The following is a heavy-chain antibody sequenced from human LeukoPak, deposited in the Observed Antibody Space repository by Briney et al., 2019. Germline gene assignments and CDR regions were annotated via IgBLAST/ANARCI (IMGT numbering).Heavy chain of an antibody. CDR3: ARDGDYSWFDP. Sequence: PGGSLRLSCAASGFIFRSYGMHWVRQAPGKGLEWVALIWSDGSSKYYADSVKGRFTISRDNSKNTLYLQMNSLRAEDTAVYYCARDGDYSWFDPWGQGTLVTVSS. D-gene: IGHD2-21*02. J-gene: IGHJ5*02. CDR2: IWSDGSSK. CDR1: GFIFRSYG. V-gene: IGHV3-33*01.